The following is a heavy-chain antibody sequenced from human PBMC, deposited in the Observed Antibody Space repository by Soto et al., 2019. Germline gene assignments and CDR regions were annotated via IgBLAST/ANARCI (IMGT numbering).Heavy chain of an antibody. J-gene: IGHJ4*02. CDR3: AREPAFSTPGIAVAGLDY. D-gene: IGHD6-19*01. Sequence: QLQLQESGPGLVKPSETLSLTCTVSGGSISSSSYYWGWIRQPPGKGLEWIGSIYYSGSTYYNPSLKSRVTISVDTSKNQFSLKLSSVTAADTAVYYCAREPAFSTPGIAVAGLDYWGQGTLVTVSS. CDR2: IYYSGST. V-gene: IGHV4-39*02. CDR1: GGSISSSSYY.